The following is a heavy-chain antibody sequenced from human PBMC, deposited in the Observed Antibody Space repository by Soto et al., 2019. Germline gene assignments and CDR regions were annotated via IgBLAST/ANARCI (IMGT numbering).Heavy chain of an antibody. D-gene: IGHD4-17*01. J-gene: IGHJ3*02. CDR3: ARGHEYGGNSDAFDI. CDR2: INAGNGNT. V-gene: IGHV1-3*01. Sequence: ASVKVSCKASGYTFTGYAMHWVRQAPGQRLEWMGWINAGNGNTKYSQKFQGRVTITRDTSASTAYMELSSLRSEDTAVYYCARGHEYGGNSDAFDIWGQGTMVTVS. CDR1: GYTFTGYA.